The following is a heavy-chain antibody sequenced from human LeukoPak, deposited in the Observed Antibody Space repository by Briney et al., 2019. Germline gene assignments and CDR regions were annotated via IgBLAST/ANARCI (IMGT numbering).Heavy chain of an antibody. V-gene: IGHV3-7*01. D-gene: IGHD3-16*01. Sequence: AGGSLRLSCAASGFTFSNFWMSWVRQAPGKGLEWLANIKQDESEKYYADSVKGRFTISRDNAKSLLYLQMSSLRDDDTAVYYCALIMNWSLDLWGRGTLVTVSS. J-gene: IGHJ2*01. CDR3: ALIMNWSLDL. CDR1: GFTFSNFW. CDR2: IKQDESEK.